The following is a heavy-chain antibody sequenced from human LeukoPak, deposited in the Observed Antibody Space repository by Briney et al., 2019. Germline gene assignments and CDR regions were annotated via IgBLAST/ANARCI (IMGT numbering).Heavy chain of an antibody. CDR2: ISYDGRNE. CDR1: GFTFITYN. V-gene: IGHV3-30*04. D-gene: IGHD6-13*01. Sequence: GGSLRLSCAASGFTFITYNVHWVRQAPGKGLEWVAVISYDGRNEYYADSVKGRFTISRDNSKNTLYLQMNSLRAEDTAVYYCAKDRAAAGSMNWFDPWGQGTLVTVSS. CDR3: AKDRAAAGSMNWFDP. J-gene: IGHJ5*02.